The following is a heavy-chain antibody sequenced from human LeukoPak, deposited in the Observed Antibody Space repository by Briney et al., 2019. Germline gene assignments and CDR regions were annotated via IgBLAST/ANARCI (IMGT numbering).Heavy chain of an antibody. Sequence: GGSLRLSCAASGFTFSSYSMNWVRPAPGKGLEWVSSISSSSSYIYYADSVKGRFTISRDNAKNSLYLQMNSLRAEDTAVYYCARSRQQLGVDAFDIWGQGTMVTVSS. CDR1: GFTFSSYS. CDR2: ISSSSSYI. CDR3: ARSRQQLGVDAFDI. D-gene: IGHD6-13*01. V-gene: IGHV3-21*01. J-gene: IGHJ3*02.